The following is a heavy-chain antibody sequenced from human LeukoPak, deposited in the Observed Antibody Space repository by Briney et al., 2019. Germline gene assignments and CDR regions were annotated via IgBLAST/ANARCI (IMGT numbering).Heavy chain of an antibody. CDR1: GYTFTSYG. J-gene: IGHJ4*02. D-gene: IGHD3-16*01. CDR2: ISAYNGNT. CDR3: ARGEAELAPLN. Sequence: ASVKVSCKASGYTFTSYGISWVRQAPGQGLEWMGWISAYNGNTNYAQKVQGRVTMTRDTSISTAYMELSRLRSDDTAVYYCARGEAELAPLNWGQGTLVTVSS. V-gene: IGHV1-18*01.